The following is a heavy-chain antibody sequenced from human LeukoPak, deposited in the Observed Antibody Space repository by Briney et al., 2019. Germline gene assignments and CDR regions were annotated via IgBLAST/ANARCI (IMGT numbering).Heavy chain of an antibody. J-gene: IGHJ5*02. CDR1: GFTFSSYA. CDR3: ARDLWFGGPAPPPDWFDP. V-gene: IGHV3-21*01. CDR2: ISSSSSYI. D-gene: IGHD3-10*01. Sequence: PGGSLRLSCAASGFTFSSYAMSWVRQAPGKGLEWVSSISSSSSYIYYADSVKGRFTISRDNAKNSLYLQMNSLRAEDTAVYYCARDLWFGGPAPPPDWFDPWGQGTLVTVSS.